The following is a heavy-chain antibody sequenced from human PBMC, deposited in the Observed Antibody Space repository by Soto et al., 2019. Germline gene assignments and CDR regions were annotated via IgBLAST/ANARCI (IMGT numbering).Heavy chain of an antibody. D-gene: IGHD6-19*01. CDR1: GVSVSNYY. J-gene: IGHJ4*02. CDR2: MYYNVDS. CDR3: ARHGAGGSGWYDY. V-gene: IGHV4-59*08. Sequence: PSETLSLTCSVSGVSVSNYYWSWIRQTPGKGLEWMAYMYYNVDSNYNPSLKSRVTLSIDTSKNRFSLTLTSVTAADTAVYYCARHGAGGSGWYDYWGQGILVTVSS.